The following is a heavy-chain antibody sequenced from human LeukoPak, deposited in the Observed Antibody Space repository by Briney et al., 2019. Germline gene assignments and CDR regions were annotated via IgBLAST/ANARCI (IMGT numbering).Heavy chain of an antibody. Sequence: SETLSLTCTVSGGSISSYYWSWLRQPPGKGLEWIGYIYYSGSTNYNPSLKRRVTISVDTSKNQFSLKLSSVTAADTAVYYCARAGDYYGSGSDPHFDYWGQGTLVTVSS. CDR3: ARAGDYYGSGSDPHFDY. V-gene: IGHV4-59*01. CDR2: IYYSGST. J-gene: IGHJ4*02. D-gene: IGHD3-10*01. CDR1: GGSISSYY.